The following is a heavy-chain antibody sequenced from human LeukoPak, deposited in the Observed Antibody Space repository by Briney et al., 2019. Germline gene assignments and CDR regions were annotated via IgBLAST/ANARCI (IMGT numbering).Heavy chain of an antibody. D-gene: IGHD1-1*01. CDR1: GLTFSDHA. CDR3: ANWGAGTKGLY. J-gene: IGHJ4*02. V-gene: IGHV3-23*01. CDR2: ISGSSGNT. Sequence: GSLRLSCAASGLTFSDHAMGWVRQAPGKGLEWVSSISGSSGNTYHADSVKGRYSISRDNSKNTAFLQINRLRAEDTAIYYCANWGAGTKGLYWGQGTLVTVSS.